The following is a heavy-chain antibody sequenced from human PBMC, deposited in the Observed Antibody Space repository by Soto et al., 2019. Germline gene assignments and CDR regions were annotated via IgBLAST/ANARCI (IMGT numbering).Heavy chain of an antibody. V-gene: IGHV1-69*06. D-gene: IGHD3-9*01. Sequence: GASVKVSCKASGGTFSSYAISWVRQAPGQGLEWMGGIIPIFGTANYAQKFQGRVTITADKSTSTAYMELSSLRSEDTAVYYCAASQDHYDILTGYRDPDYYYYGMDVWGQGTTVTVSS. CDR3: AASQDHYDILTGYRDPDYYYYGMDV. J-gene: IGHJ6*02. CDR2: IIPIFGTA. CDR1: GGTFSSYA.